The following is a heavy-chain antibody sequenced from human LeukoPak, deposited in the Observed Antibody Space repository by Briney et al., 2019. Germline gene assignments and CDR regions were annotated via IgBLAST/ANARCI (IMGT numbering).Heavy chain of an antibody. D-gene: IGHD3-9*01. Sequence: GGSLRLSCAASGFTFSSYWMNWVRQAPGKGLEWVSAISGSGGSTYYADSVKGRFTISRDNSKNTLYLQMNSLRAEDTAVYYCAREGRYFDWLSWFDPWGQGTLVTVSS. CDR1: GFTFSSYW. CDR2: ISGSGGST. CDR3: AREGRYFDWLSWFDP. J-gene: IGHJ5*02. V-gene: IGHV3-23*01.